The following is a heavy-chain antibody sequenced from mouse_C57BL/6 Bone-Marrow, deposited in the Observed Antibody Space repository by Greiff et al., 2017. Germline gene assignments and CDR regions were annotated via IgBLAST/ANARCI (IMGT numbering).Heavy chain of an antibody. J-gene: IGHJ4*01. D-gene: IGHD1-1*01. CDR1: GYTFTEYT. Sequence: VQLQQSGAELVKPGASVKLSCKASGYTFTEYTIHWVKQRSGQGLEWIGWFYPGSGSIKYNEKFKDKATLTADKPSSTVYMELSRLTSEDSAVYFCARHSLYYYGSRGYYAMDYWGQGTSVTVSS. CDR2: FYPGSGSI. CDR3: ARHSLYYYGSRGYYAMDY. V-gene: IGHV1-62-2*01.